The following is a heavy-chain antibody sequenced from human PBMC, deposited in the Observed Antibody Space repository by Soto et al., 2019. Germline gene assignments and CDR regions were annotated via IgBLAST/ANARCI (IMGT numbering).Heavy chain of an antibody. J-gene: IGHJ4*02. CDR1: GFTFSSYW. V-gene: IGHV3-7*01. D-gene: IGHD6-13*01. Sequence: GSLRLSCAASGFTFSSYWMSWVRQAPGKGLEWVANIKQDGSEKYYVDSVKGRFTISRDNAKNSLYLQMNSLRAEDTAVYYCARHKTAGGREDYFDYWGQGTLVTVSS. CDR2: IKQDGSEK. CDR3: ARHKTAGGREDYFDY.